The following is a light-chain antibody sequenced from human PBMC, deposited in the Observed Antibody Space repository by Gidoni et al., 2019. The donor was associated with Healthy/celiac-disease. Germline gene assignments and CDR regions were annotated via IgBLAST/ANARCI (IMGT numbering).Light chain of an antibody. CDR1: QSVLYSSNNKNY. Sequence: DIVMTQSPDSLSVPRGERATINCKSSQSVLYSSNNKNYLAWYQQKPGQPPKLLIYWASTRESGVPYRFSGSGSGTDFTLTISSLQAEDVAVYYCQQYYNTPYTFGQGTNLEIK. CDR2: WAS. V-gene: IGKV4-1*01. CDR3: QQYYNTPYT. J-gene: IGKJ2*01.